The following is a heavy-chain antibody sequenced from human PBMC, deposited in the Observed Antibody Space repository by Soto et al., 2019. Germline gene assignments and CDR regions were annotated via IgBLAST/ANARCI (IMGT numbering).Heavy chain of an antibody. D-gene: IGHD3-3*01. CDR3: ARDRDTNILERLLPYEDYYYGMDV. CDR2: INPNSGGT. CDR1: GYTFTGYY. J-gene: IGHJ6*02. Sequence: GASVKVSCKASGYTFTGYYMHWVRQAPGQGLEWMGWINPNSGGTNYAQKFQGRVTMTRDTSISTAYMELSRLRSDDTAVYYCARDRDTNILERLLPYEDYYYGMDVWGQGTTVTVSS. V-gene: IGHV1-2*02.